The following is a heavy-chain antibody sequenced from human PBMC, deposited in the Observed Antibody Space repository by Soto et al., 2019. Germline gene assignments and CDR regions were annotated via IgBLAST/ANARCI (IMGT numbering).Heavy chain of an antibody. D-gene: IGHD3-3*01. V-gene: IGHV1-2*02. CDR2: INPNSGGT. J-gene: IGHJ4*01. CDR1: GYTFTGYY. CDR3: ARAPPLDFWSGYHDY. Sequence: ASVKVSCKASGYTFTGYYMHWVRQAPGQGLEWMGWINPNSGGTNYAQKFQGRVTMTRDTSISTAYMELSRLRSGDTAVYYCARAPPLDFWSGYHDYWGHGTLVTVSS.